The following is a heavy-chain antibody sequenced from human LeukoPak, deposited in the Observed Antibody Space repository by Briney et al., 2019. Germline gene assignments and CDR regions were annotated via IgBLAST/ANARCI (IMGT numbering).Heavy chain of an antibody. J-gene: IGHJ5*02. CDR2: IIPIFATT. CDR1: GGTFSSYA. V-gene: IGHV1-69*06. CDR3: ATVIVVPAAMGGRWFDP. Sequence: SVKVSCKASGGTFSSYAISWVRQAPGQGLEWMGGIIPIFATTIYAQKFQGRVTMTEDTSTDTAYMELSSLRSEDTAVYYCATVIVVPAAMGGRWFDPWGQGTLVTVSS. D-gene: IGHD2-2*01.